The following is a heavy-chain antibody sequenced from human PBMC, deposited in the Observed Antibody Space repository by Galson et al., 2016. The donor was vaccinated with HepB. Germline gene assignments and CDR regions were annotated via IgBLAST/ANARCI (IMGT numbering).Heavy chain of an antibody. CDR3: ARDTSQYCSGGSCYSGTKIDY. CDR2: TSYDEVNK. Sequence: SLRLSCAASGFTFRTFSLHWIRQAPGKGLEWVAVTSYDEVNKYYADAVKGRFTIPRDNSNNILYLQLNTLRPEDTGLYYCARDTSQYCSGGSCYSGTKIDYWGQGTLVTVSS. V-gene: IGHV3-30-3*01. CDR1: GFTFRTFS. J-gene: IGHJ4*02. D-gene: IGHD2-15*01.